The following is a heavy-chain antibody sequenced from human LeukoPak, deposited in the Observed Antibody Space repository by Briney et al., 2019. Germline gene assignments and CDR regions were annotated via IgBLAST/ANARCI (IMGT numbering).Heavy chain of an antibody. D-gene: IGHD3-9*01. J-gene: IGHJ4*02. CDR1: GFTFRSYA. CDR3: AKFNEILTGYFDY. V-gene: IGHV3-23*01. CDR2: ISGGGGGT. Sequence: GGSLRLSRAASGFTFRSYAMGWVRQSPGKGLEWVSSISGGGGGTYYAEFVKGRFTISRDNSKNTLCLQMNSLRAEDTAVYYCAKFNEILTGYFDYWGQGTLVTVSS.